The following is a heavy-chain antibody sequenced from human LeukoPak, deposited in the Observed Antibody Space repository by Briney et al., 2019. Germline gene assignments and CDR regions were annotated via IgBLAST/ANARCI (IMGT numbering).Heavy chain of an antibody. Sequence: PGGSLRLSCAASGFTFSSYGMHWVRQAPGKGLEWVAVIWYDGSNKYYADSVKGRFTISRDNSKNTLYLQMNSLRAEDTAVYYCARASYYDSSGDAFDIWGQGTMVTVSS. D-gene: IGHD3-22*01. CDR3: ARASYYDSSGDAFDI. CDR2: IWYDGSNK. V-gene: IGHV3-33*01. CDR1: GFTFSSYG. J-gene: IGHJ3*02.